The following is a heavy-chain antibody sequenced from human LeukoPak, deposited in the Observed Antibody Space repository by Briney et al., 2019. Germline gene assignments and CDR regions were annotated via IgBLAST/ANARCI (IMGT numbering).Heavy chain of an antibody. CDR1: GYTCTGYY. CDR3: ARDRIRYSGSCWPVDAFDI. CDR2: INPNSDGT. V-gene: IGHV1-2*02. J-gene: IGHJ3*02. D-gene: IGHD1-26*01. Sequence: ASVKVSCKASGYTCTGYYMHWVRQAPRQGLEWMGWINPNSDGTNYAQKFQGRVTMTRDTSISTAYMEPSRLRSDNTAVYYCARDRIRYSGSCWPVDAFDIWGQGTMVTVSS.